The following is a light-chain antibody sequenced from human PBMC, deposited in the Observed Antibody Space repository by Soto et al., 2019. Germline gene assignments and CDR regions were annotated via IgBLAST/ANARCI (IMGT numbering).Light chain of an antibody. J-gene: IGKJ2*01. CDR3: QQYNNWPPYT. Sequence: EIVLTQSPATLSLSPGEGATLSCRASQSVSSYLAWYQQKPGQAPRLLIYGASTRATGIPARFSGSGSGTEFTLTISSLQSEDFAVYYCQQYNNWPPYTFGQGTKVDIK. CDR2: GAS. CDR1: QSVSSY. V-gene: IGKV3-15*01.